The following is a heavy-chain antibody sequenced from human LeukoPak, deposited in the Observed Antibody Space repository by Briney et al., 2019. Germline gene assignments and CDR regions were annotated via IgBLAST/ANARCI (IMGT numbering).Heavy chain of an antibody. CDR3: ARGKAYYYDSSGTYFDY. V-gene: IGHV1-69*13. J-gene: IGHJ4*02. CDR2: IIPIFGTA. CDR1: GGTFSSYA. D-gene: IGHD3-22*01. Sequence: ASVKVSCKASGGTFSSYAISWVRQAPGQGLEWMGGIIPIFGTANYAQKFQGRVTITADESTSTAYMELSSLRSEDTAVYYCARGKAYYYDSSGTYFDYWGQGNLVTVSS.